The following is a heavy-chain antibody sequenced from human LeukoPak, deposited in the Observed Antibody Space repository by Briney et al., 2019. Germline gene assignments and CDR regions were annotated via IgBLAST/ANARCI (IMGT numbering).Heavy chain of an antibody. CDR3: ASNSFDYYGSGSYSVDY. J-gene: IGHJ4*02. CDR2: IYYSGST. CDR1: GGSIRSGGYY. D-gene: IGHD3-10*01. V-gene: IGHV4-39*07. Sequence: PSETLSLTCTVSGGSIRSGGYYWGWIRQPPGKGLEWIATIYYSGSTYSNPSLKSRVSISVDTSKNQFSLKLSSVTAADTAVYYCASNSFDYYGSGSYSVDYWGQGTLVIVSS.